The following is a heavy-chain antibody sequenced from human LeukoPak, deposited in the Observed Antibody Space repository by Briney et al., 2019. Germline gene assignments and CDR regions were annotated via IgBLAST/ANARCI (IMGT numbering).Heavy chain of an antibody. D-gene: IGHD6-13*01. CDR2: FDPEDGET. CDR1: GYTLTELS. J-gene: IGHJ4*02. CDR3: ATYSAAGRTYYFDY. V-gene: IGHV1-24*01. Sequence: ASVKVSCKVSGYTLTELSMHWVRQAPGKGLEWMGAFDPEDGETIYAQKFQGRVTMTEDTSTDTAYMELSSLRSEDTAVYYCATYSAAGRTYYFDYWGQGALVTVFS.